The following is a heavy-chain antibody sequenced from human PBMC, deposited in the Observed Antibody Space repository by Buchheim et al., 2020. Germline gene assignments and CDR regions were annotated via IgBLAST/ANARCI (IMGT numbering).Heavy chain of an antibody. J-gene: IGHJ6*02. Sequence: EVQLVESGGGLVQPGGSLRLSCAASGFTFSSYEMNWVRQAPGKGLEWVSYISSSGSTIYYADSAKGRFTISRDNAENSLYLQMNSLRAEDTAVYDCARSLGYCSGGSCYRRRGYYYYYSMDVWGQGTT. D-gene: IGHD2-15*01. V-gene: IGHV3-48*03. CDR3: ARSLGYCSGGSCYRRRGYYYYYSMDV. CDR2: ISSSGSTI. CDR1: GFTFSSYE.